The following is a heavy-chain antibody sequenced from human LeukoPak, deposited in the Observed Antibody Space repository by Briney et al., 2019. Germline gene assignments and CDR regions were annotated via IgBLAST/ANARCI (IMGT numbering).Heavy chain of an antibody. CDR1: GYTFTGYY. V-gene: IGHV1-2*02. D-gene: IGHD6-13*01. Sequence: GESLKISCKGSGYTFTGYYMHWVRQAPGQGLEWMGWINPNSGGTNYAQKFQGRVTMTRDTSISTAYMELSRLRSDDTAVYYCAREYSSSWYRYWGQGTLVTVSS. CDR2: INPNSGGT. J-gene: IGHJ4*02. CDR3: AREYSSSWYRY.